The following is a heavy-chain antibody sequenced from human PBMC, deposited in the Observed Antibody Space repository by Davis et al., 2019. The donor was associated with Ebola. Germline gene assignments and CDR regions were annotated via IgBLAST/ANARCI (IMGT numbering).Heavy chain of an antibody. CDR2: ISSSSSTI. Sequence: GGSLRLSCAASGFTFSSYSMNWVRQAPGKGLEWVSYISSSSSTIYYADSAKGRFTISRDNSKNTLYLQMNSLRAEDTAVYYCAKDGDYRPFDYWGQGTLVTVSS. D-gene: IGHD4-17*01. J-gene: IGHJ4*02. V-gene: IGHV3-48*01. CDR3: AKDGDYRPFDY. CDR1: GFTFSSYS.